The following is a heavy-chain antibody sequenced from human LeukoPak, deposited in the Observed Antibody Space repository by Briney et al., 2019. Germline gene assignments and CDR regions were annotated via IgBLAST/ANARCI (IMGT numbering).Heavy chain of an antibody. CDR2: INPNSGGT. J-gene: IGHJ3*02. D-gene: IGHD2-15*01. V-gene: IGHV1-2*02. CDR1: GFTFSGSA. CDR3: ARGVVVVADDAFDI. Sequence: PGGSLRLSCAASGFTFSGSAMHWVRQAPGQGLEWMGWINPNSGGTNYAQKFQGRVTMTRDTSISTAYMELSRLRSDDTAVYYCARGVVVVADDAFDIWGQGTMVTVSS.